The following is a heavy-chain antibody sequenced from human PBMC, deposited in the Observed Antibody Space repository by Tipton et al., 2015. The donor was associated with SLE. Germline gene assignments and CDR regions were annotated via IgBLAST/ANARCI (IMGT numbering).Heavy chain of an antibody. CDR2: MYYSGST. Sequence: TLSLTCAVSGYSISSGYYWSWIRQPPGKGLEWIGYMYYSGSTNYNPSLKSRVTISVDTSKNQFSLKLSSVTAADTAVYYCARSGATTGYFDYWGQGTLVTVSS. J-gene: IGHJ4*02. D-gene: IGHD1-26*01. V-gene: IGHV4-61*01. CDR1: GYSISSGYY. CDR3: ARSGATTGYFDY.